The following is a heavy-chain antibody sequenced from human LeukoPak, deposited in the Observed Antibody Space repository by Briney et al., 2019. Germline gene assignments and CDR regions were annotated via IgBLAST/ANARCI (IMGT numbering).Heavy chain of an antibody. CDR2: ISGSSGSI. J-gene: IGHJ4*02. D-gene: IGHD3-16*02. Sequence: GGSLRLSCAASGFTFSSYAMSWVRQAPGQGLGWVSSISGSSGSISYADSVKDRFTISRDNAENSLYLQMNSLRAEDTAVYYCARANPPGISFFDYWGQGALVTVSS. CDR3: ARANPPGISFFDY. CDR1: GFTFSSYA. V-gene: IGHV3-21*06.